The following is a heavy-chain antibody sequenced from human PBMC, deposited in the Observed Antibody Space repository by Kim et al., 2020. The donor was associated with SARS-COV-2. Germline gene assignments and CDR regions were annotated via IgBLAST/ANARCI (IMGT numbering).Heavy chain of an antibody. CDR3: AMGPYGGSRYVPFDY. CDR1: GVSLSSYA. Sequence: GGSLRLSCAASGVSLSSYALSWVHQAPGKGLEWVAGIRGSGGSKDYADSLRGRFAISRDNSKNTLYLQMYSLRADDTAVFYCAMGPYGGSRYVPFDYLGQGTLVTVSS. V-gene: IGHV3-23*01. CDR2: IRGSGGSK. J-gene: IGHJ4*02. D-gene: IGHD6-13*01.